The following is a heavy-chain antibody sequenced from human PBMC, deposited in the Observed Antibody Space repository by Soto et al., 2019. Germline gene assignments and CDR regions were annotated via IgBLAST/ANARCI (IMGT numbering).Heavy chain of an antibody. D-gene: IGHD2-15*01. CDR1: GFSFSDYY. CDR3: ARNGYCSRDACSYGVDV. V-gene: IGHV3-11*01. J-gene: IGHJ6*02. CDR2: ISSSGSTI. Sequence: QVQLVESGGGLVKPGGSLRLSCAASGFSFSDYYMSWIRQAPGKGLECVSYISSSGSTIYYADSVKGRVTVSRDNAKDSLWLQVNSLRAEDTDVYYCARNGYCSRDACSYGVDVWGQGTTVTVSS.